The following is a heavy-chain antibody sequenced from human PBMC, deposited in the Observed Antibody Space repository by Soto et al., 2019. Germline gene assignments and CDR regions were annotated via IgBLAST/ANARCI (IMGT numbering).Heavy chain of an antibody. CDR1: VDSVSSNSAA. CDR3: AGTTSHQWYYMDV. J-gene: IGHJ6*03. CDR2: TYYRSRWYN. D-gene: IGHD1-7*01. V-gene: IGHV6-1*01. Sequence: SQTFALTCAISVDSVSSNSAAWNWIRLSPSRGLEWLARTYYRSRWYNDYAVSVRSRITVNPDTSKNQFSLQLTSVTPEDTAVYYCAGTTSHQWYYMDVWGKGTTVRVSS.